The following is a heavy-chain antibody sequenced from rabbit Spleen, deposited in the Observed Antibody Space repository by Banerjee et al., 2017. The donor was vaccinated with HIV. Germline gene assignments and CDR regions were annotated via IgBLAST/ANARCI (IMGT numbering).Heavy chain of an antibody. CDR1: GFDFSSYYM. Sequence: QEQLKESGGGLVQPGGSLKLSCKGSGFDFSSYYMSWVRQAPGKGLEWIACIYAGSSGGTYYASWAKGRFTISKTSSTTVTLQMTSLTAADTATYFCARDGAGSTYWWYFNLWGPGTLVTVS. CDR3: ARDGAGSTYWWYFNL. CDR2: IYAGSSGGT. J-gene: IGHJ4*01. V-gene: IGHV1S45*01. D-gene: IGHD8-1*01.